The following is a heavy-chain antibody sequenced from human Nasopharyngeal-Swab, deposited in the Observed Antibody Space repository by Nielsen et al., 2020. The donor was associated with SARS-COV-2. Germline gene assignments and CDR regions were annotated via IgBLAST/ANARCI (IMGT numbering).Heavy chain of an antibody. J-gene: IGHJ6*02. D-gene: IGHD2-15*01. CDR1: GFTFSSYG. CDR3: ARELGYCSGGSCRYYYYYGMDV. Sequence: GESLKISCAASGFTFSSYGMHWVRQAPGKGLEWVAVIWYDGSNKYYADSVKGRFTISRDNSKNTLYLQMNSLRAEDTAVYYCARELGYCSGGSCRYYYYYGMDVWGQGTTVTVSS. CDR2: IWYDGSNK. V-gene: IGHV3-30*19.